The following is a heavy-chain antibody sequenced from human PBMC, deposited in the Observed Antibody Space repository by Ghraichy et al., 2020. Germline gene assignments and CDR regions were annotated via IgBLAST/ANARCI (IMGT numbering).Heavy chain of an antibody. CDR1: GYSFTTYW. J-gene: IGHJ5*02. CDR3: ARHLRWPRNWFAP. D-gene: IGHD2-15*01. Sequence: ESLNISCKASGYSFTTYWISWLRQMPGKGLEWMGTIDPSDSYADYSPSFQGQITISVDKSIDTAYLQWSSLQASDTAIYYCARHLRWPRNWFAPWGQGTLVTVSS. V-gene: IGHV5-10-1*04. CDR2: IDPSDSYA.